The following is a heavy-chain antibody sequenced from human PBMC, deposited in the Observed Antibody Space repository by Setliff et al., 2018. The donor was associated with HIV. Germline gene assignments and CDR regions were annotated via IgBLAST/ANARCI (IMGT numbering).Heavy chain of an antibody. V-gene: IGHV4-38-2*01. D-gene: IGHD6-13*01. CDR1: GYSISSGYY. J-gene: IGHJ4*02. Sequence: SETLSLTCAVSGYSISSGYYWGWIRQPPGKGLEWIGSIYHSGSTYYNPSLKSRVTISVDTSKNQFSLKLSSVTAADTAVYYCARHVPRSSRIDYWGQGTLVTVSS. CDR3: ARHVPRSSRIDY. CDR2: IYHSGST.